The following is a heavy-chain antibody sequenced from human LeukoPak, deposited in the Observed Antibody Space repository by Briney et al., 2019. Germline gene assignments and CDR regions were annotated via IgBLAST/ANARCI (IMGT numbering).Heavy chain of an antibody. CDR1: GFTFSSYS. Sequence: GGSLRLSCAASGFTFSSYSMNWVRQAPGKGLEWVSSISSSSSYIYYADSVKGRFTISRDNAKNSLYLQMNSLRAEDTAVYYCARVMRAAAAFDYWGQGTLVTVSS. CDR3: ARVMRAAAAFDY. D-gene: IGHD6-13*01. CDR2: ISSSSSYI. V-gene: IGHV3-21*01. J-gene: IGHJ4*02.